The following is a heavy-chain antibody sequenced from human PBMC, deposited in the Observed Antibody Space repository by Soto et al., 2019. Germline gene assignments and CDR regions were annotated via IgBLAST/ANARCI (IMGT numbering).Heavy chain of an antibody. CDR1: GYTFTNYY. CDR2: INPNGGST. D-gene: IGHD4-4*01. CDR3: ARAASTTVTNRLNDVFDV. Sequence: QVQLVQSGAEVKKPGASVRVSCKASGYTFTNYYIDWVRQATGQGLEWMGIINPNGGSTTNVQKFQCRVTMTTDTSTSTFYMELRSLRSEDTAVYYCARAASTTVTNRLNDVFDVWGQGTMVTVSS. J-gene: IGHJ3*01. V-gene: IGHV1-46*03.